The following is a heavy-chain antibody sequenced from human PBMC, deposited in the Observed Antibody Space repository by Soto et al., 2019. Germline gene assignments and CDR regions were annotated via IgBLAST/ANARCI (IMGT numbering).Heavy chain of an antibody. Sequence: ASVKVSCKASGYTFTNYAMHWVRQAPGQRLEWMGWINPGNGDTKYSQKFQGRVTITRDTSARTAYMDLITLRSEDTAVYYCATIAARGTSFDYWGQGTLVTASS. D-gene: IGHD6-13*01. CDR1: GYTFTNYA. J-gene: IGHJ4*01. V-gene: IGHV1-3*01. CDR3: ATIAARGTSFDY. CDR2: INPGNGDT.